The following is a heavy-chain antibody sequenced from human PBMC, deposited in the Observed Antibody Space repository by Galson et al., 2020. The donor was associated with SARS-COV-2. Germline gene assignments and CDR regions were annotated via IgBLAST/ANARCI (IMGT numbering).Heavy chain of an antibody. J-gene: IGHJ4*02. CDR1: GLSISRGSYS. CDR2: IHTSGRT. V-gene: IGHV4-61*02. D-gene: IGHD6-19*01. CDR3: AYGVLAGTGY. Sequence: SETLSLTCTVSGLSISRGSYSWIWIGQPSGKVLVCLGRIHTSGRTNYNPSLQSRVTISIDTSKNQFSLGLTSGTAADTAVYFCAYGVLAGTGYWGQGILVTVST.